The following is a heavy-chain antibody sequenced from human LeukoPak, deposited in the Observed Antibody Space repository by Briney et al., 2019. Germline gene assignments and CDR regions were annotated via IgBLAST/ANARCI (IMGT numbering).Heavy chain of an antibody. CDR1: GYTFTGYY. J-gene: IGHJ4*02. CDR2: INPNSGGT. Sequence: GASVKVSCKASGYTFTGYYMHWVRQAPGQGLEWMGWINPNSGGTNYAQKFQGRVTMTRDTSISTAYMELSRLRSDDTAVYYCARRAQDYYDSSGYLDYFDYWGQGTLVTVSS. V-gene: IGHV1-2*02. CDR3: ARRAQDYYDSSGYLDYFDY. D-gene: IGHD3-22*01.